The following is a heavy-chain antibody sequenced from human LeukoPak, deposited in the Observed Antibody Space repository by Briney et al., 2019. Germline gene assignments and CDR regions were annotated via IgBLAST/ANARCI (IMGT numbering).Heavy chain of an antibody. CDR1: GGSISSGDYS. CDR3: ARGEEGYCSSTSCGRYGMDV. J-gene: IGHJ6*02. CDR2: IYYSGST. D-gene: IGHD2-2*01. Sequence: PSETLSLTCTVSGGSISSGDYSWSWIRQPPGKGLEWIGNIYYSGSTYYNPSLKSRVTISVDTSKNQFSLKLSSVTAADMAVYYCARGEEGYCSSTSCGRYGMDVWGQGTTVTVSS. V-gene: IGHV4-30-4*01.